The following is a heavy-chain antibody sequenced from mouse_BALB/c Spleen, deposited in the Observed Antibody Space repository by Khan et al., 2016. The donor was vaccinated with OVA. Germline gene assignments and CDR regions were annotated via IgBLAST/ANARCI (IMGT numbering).Heavy chain of an antibody. J-gene: IGHJ2*01. Sequence: VQLKESGPELVKPGASVKIPCKASGYTFTDYNMDWVKQSLGKSLEWIGDINPNNGDTFYNQKFKGKATLTVDKSSSTAFMELRSLTSEDTAVYCCARTGYGSLGYWGQGTTLTVSS. CDR1: GYTFTDYN. D-gene: IGHD1-1*01. CDR2: INPNNGDT. V-gene: IGHV1-18*01. CDR3: ARTGYGSLGY.